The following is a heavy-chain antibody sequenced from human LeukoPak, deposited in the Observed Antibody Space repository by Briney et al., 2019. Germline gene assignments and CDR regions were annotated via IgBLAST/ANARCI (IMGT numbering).Heavy chain of an antibody. V-gene: IGHV4-59*08. CDR2: MYYSGST. CDR1: GGSIISYY. D-gene: IGHD3-10*01. CDR3: ARHWSHYYGSGSIFDY. Sequence: SETLSLTCTVSGGSIISYYWSWIRQPPGKGLEWIGYMYYSGSTNYNPSLKSRVTISVDTSKNQFSLKLTSVTAADTAVYYCARHWSHYYGSGSIFDYWGQGNLVTVSS. J-gene: IGHJ4*02.